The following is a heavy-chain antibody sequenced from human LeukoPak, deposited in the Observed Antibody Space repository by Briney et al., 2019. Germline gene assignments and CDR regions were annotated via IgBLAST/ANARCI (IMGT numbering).Heavy chain of an antibody. J-gene: IGHJ6*02. CDR3: VGSSNYYYGMDV. CDR1: GGSFSGYY. CDR2: INHSGST. Sequence: PSETLSLTCAVYGGSFSGYYWSWIRQPPGKGLEWIGEINHSGSTNYNPSLKSRVTISVDTSKNQFSLKLSSVTAADTAVYYRVGSSNYYYGMDVWGQGTTVTVSS. V-gene: IGHV4-34*01. D-gene: IGHD6-13*01.